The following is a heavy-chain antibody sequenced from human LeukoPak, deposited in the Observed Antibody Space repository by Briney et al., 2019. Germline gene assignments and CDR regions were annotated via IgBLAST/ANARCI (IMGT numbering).Heavy chain of an antibody. CDR1: GYTFTGYY. J-gene: IGHJ4*02. D-gene: IGHD2-8*01. CDR3: ARASCTNGVCTTNFDY. Sequence: GASVKVSYKASGYTFTGYYMHWVRQAPGQGLEGMGWINPNSGGTNYAQKLQGRVTMTRDTSISTAYMELSRLRSDDTAVYYCARASCTNGVCTTNFDYWGEGTLVTVSS. CDR2: INPNSGGT. V-gene: IGHV1-2*02.